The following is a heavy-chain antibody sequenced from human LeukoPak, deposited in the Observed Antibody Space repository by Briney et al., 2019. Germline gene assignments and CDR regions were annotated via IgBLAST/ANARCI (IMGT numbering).Heavy chain of an antibody. D-gene: IGHD2-2*01. CDR3: ARMPRGPDV. Sequence: TGGSLRLSCAASGFTFTNYWMVWVRQAPGKGLEWVASIKQDGSEKYYVDSMKGRFTISRDNAKNSLYLQMNSLRDEDTAVYYCARMPRGPDVWGKGTTVTVSS. CDR2: IKQDGSEK. CDR1: GFTFTNYW. V-gene: IGHV3-7*01. J-gene: IGHJ6*04.